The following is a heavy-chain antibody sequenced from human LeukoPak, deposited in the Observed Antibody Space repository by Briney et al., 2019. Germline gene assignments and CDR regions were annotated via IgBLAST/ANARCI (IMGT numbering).Heavy chain of an antibody. CDR1: GGSTSSYY. CDR2: IYYSGST. CDR3: ARHFAFSHYYMDV. Sequence: SETLSLTCTVSGGSTSSYYWSWIRQPPGKGLEWIGYIYYSGSTNYSPSLKSRVTISVDTSKNQFSLKLSSVTAADTAVYYCARHFAFSHYYMDVWGKGTTVTVSS. J-gene: IGHJ6*03. V-gene: IGHV4-59*08.